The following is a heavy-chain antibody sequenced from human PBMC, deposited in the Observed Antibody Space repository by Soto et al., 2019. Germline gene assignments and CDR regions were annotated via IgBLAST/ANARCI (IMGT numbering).Heavy chain of an antibody. J-gene: IGHJ4*02. Sequence: QVQLVQSGAEVKKPGASVKVSCKASGYIFTSYYMHWVRQAPGQGLERMGTIDPSAGSTTYAQNFQGKVTMTRDTSTSTVYLALNSLRSEDTAVYYCARSPVPTGTTLYYFDYWGQGTLVTVSS. D-gene: IGHD1-1*01. V-gene: IGHV1-46*01. CDR3: ARSPVPTGTTLYYFDY. CDR2: IDPSAGST. CDR1: GYIFTSYY.